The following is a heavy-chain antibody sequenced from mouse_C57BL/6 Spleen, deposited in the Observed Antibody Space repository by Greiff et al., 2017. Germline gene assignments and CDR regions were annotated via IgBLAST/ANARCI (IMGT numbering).Heavy chain of an antibody. J-gene: IGHJ4*01. CDR3: ARTAEDYAMDY. CDR2: IDPSDSYT. D-gene: IGHD1-2*01. CDR1: GYTFTSYW. Sequence: QVQLQQSGAELVRPGTSVKLSCKASGYTFTSYWMHWVQQRPGQGLEWIGVIDPSDSYTNYNQKFKGKATLTVDTSSSTADMQLSSLTSEDSAVYYCARTAEDYAMDYWGQGTSVTVSS. V-gene: IGHV1-59*01.